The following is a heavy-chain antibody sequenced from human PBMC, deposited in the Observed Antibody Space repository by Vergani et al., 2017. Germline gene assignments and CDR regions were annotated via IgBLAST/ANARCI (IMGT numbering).Heavy chain of an antibody. J-gene: IGHJ4*02. V-gene: IGHV4-30-2*01. CDR1: GGSISSGGYS. CDR3: AGYCSGGSCYSGDPDY. CDR2: IYHSGST. Sequence: QLQLQESGSGLVKPSQTLSLTCAVSGGSISSGGYSWSWIRQPPGKGLEWIGYIYHSGSTYYNPSLKSRVTISVDRSKNQFSLKLSSVTAADTAVYYCAGYCSGGSCYSGDPDYWGQGTLVTVSS. D-gene: IGHD2-15*01.